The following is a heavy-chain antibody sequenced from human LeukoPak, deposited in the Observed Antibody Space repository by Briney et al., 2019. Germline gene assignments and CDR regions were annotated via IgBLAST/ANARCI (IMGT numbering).Heavy chain of an antibody. V-gene: IGHV4-34*01. CDR2: INHSGST. J-gene: IGHJ2*01. D-gene: IGHD6-19*01. CDR1: GGSFSGYY. CDR3: ARVLVDSSGSWYFDL. Sequence: PSETLSLTCAVYGGSFSGYYWSWIRQPPGKGLEWIGEINHSGSTNYNPSLKSRVTISVDTSKNQFSLKLSSVTAADTAVSYCARVLVDSSGSWYFDLWGRGTLVNVSS.